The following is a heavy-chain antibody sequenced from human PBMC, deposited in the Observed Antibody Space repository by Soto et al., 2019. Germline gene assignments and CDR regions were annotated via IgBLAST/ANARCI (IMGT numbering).Heavy chain of an antibody. CDR3: ARVACSGYFDDYYYGMDV. Sequence: SETLSLTCTVSGGSISSGGYSWSWIRQPPGKGLEWIGYIYYSGSTNYNPSLKSRVTISVDTSKNQFSLKLSSVTAADTAVYYCARVACSGYFDDYYYGMDVWGRGTTVTVSS. CDR2: IYYSGST. V-gene: IGHV4-61*08. CDR1: GGSISSGGYS. J-gene: IGHJ6*02. D-gene: IGHD3-22*01.